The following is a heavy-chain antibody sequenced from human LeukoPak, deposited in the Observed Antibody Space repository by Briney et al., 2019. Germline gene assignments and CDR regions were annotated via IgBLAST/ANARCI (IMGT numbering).Heavy chain of an antibody. CDR3: AKVSLSVVNDAFDI. J-gene: IGHJ3*02. Sequence: PGGSLRLSCAASGFTFSRYGMHWDRQAPGKGLEWVAVISYDGSNKYYADSVKGRFTISRDNSKNTLYLQMNSLRAEDTAMYYCAKVSLSVVNDAFDIWGQGTMVSVSS. V-gene: IGHV3-30*18. D-gene: IGHD2-21*01. CDR1: GFTFSRYG. CDR2: ISYDGSNK.